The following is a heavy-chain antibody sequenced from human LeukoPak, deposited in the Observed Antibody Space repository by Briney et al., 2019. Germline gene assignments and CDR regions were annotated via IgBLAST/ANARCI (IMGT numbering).Heavy chain of an antibody. CDR2: ISSSSSYI. J-gene: IGHJ5*02. D-gene: IGHD3-10*01. CDR3: ARFPQGGVGSGSDDWFDP. Sequence: KPGGSLRLSCAASGFTFSSYSTNWVRQAPGKGLEWVSSISSSSSYIYYADSVKGRFTISRDNAKNSLYLQMNSLRAEDTAVYYCARFPQGGVGSGSDDWFDPWGQGTLVTVSS. V-gene: IGHV3-21*01. CDR1: GFTFSSYS.